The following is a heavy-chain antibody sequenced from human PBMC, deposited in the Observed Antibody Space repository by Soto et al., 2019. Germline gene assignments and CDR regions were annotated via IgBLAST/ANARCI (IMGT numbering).Heavy chain of an antibody. CDR3: AKLYSGSYLDS. CDR2: ISGGGA. V-gene: IGHV3-23*01. J-gene: IGHJ4*02. Sequence: GGSLRLSCAASGFTFSNYAMNWVRQTPGKGLEWVSGISGGGAFYADSVKGRFTISRDNSKNMLYLQMNSLRAEDTAVYYCAKLYSGSYLDSWGQGTLVTVSS. D-gene: IGHD1-26*01. CDR1: GFTFSNYA.